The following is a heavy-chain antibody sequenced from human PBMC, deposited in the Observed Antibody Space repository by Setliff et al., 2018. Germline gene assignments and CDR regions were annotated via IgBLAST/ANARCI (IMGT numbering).Heavy chain of an antibody. V-gene: IGHV1-46*01. Sequence: ASVKVSCKASGYTFTSHYMHWVRQAPGLGLEWMGTINPSSGRTSYAQKFQGRVTMTRDTSTSTVYMDMSSLRSEDTAVYYCARGGNTYAFNWFDPWGQGTLVTVSS. CDR3: ARGGNTYAFNWFDP. CDR2: INPSSGRT. J-gene: IGHJ5*02. D-gene: IGHD5-18*01. CDR1: GYTFTSHY.